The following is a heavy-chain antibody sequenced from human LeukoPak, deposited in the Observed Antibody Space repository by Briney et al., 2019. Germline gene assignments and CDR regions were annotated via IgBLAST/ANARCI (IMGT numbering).Heavy chain of an antibody. CDR2: IIPILGIA. J-gene: IGHJ5*02. CDR3: ARGRGYYDSSGKNWFDP. D-gene: IGHD3-22*01. V-gene: IGHV1-69*04. Sequence: SVKVSCKASGGTFSSYAISWVRQAPGQGLEWMGRIIPILGIANYAQKFQGRVTITADKSTSTAYMELSSLRSEDTAVYYCARGRGYYDSSGKNWFDPWGQGTLVTVS. CDR1: GGTFSSYA.